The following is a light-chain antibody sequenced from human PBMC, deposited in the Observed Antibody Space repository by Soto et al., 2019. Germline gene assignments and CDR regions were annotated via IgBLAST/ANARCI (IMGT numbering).Light chain of an antibody. CDR2: EVS. CDR3: SAYTSSGILYV. Sequence: QSALTQPASVSVSPGQSITVSCTGTSSDIGCYNYVSWYQQHPGKALKLMIYEVSYRPSGVSDRFSGSKSGYTASLTISGLQTEDEADYYCSAYTSSGILYVFGTGTKST. V-gene: IGLV2-14*01. CDR1: SSDIGCYNY. J-gene: IGLJ1*01.